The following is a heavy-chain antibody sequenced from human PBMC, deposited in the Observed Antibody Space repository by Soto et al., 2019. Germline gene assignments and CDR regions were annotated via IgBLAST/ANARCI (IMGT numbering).Heavy chain of an antibody. CDR1: GASVSGDGSY. Sequence: QVQLQESGPGLVKPSQTLSLTCLVSGASVSGDGSYCSWIRQHPGKGLEFIGYIHNSGSTYSNPSLENRIATAIDTSKNQFSLRPSSLTAADSSVYFGARDLGSEQWFFDHWGQGILVTVSS. CDR2: IHNSGST. D-gene: IGHD6-19*01. J-gene: IGHJ4*02. V-gene: IGHV4-31*03. CDR3: ARDLGSEQWFFDH.